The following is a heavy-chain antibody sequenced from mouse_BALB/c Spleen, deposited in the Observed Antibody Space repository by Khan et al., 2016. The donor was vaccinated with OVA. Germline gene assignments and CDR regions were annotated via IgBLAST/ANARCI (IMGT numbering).Heavy chain of an antibody. D-gene: IGHD1-1*01. J-gene: IGHJ4*01. CDR1: GYSITSNYA. Sequence: EVQLQESGPGLVKPSQSLSLTCTVTGYSITSNYAWNWIRQFPGNKLEWMGYISYSGSTSYNPSLKSRISITRDTSKNKFFLQLNSVTTEDTATYYCARKNYYGYALDYGGQGTSVTVSA. V-gene: IGHV3-2*02. CDR2: ISYSGST. CDR3: ARKNYYGYALDY.